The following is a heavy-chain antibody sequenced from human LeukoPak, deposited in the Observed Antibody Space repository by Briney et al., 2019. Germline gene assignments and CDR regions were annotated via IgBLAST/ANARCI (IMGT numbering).Heavy chain of an antibody. CDR3: TRDREHGTQDS. Sequence: GSLRLSCAASGFTFSNSAMSWVRQAPGKGLEWIGSIYYRGNTFYNPSLRNRVSISIDTSKGRFSLNLNSVTAADTAVYFCTRDREHGTQDSWGQGTLVTVS. V-gene: IGHV4-39*07. CDR2: IYYRGNT. D-gene: IGHD1-26*01. J-gene: IGHJ4*02. CDR1: GFTFSNSA.